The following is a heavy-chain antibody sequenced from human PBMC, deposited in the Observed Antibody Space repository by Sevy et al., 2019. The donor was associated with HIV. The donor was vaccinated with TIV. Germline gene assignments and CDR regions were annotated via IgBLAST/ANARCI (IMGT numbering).Heavy chain of an antibody. CDR3: ARDLGYCSGGSCYGPWFDP. Sequence: GGSLRLSCAASGFTFSFYDMHWVRQATGKGLEWVSGFGIAGDTYYAGSVKGRFTISRDNAKNSLYLQMNSLRAGDTAVYYCARDLGYCSGGSCYGPWFDPWGQGTLVTVSS. CDR2: FGIAGDT. V-gene: IGHV3-13*01. CDR1: GFTFSFYD. J-gene: IGHJ5*02. D-gene: IGHD2-15*01.